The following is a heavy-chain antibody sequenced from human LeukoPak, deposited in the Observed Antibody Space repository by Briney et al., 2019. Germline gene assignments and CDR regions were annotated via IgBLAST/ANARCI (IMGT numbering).Heavy chain of an antibody. D-gene: IGHD3-3*01. J-gene: IGHJ6*03. CDR3: AREWEWINTILWDNSYYYMDV. Sequence: SETLSLTCTVSGGSISSYYWSWIRQPPGKGLEWIGYIYYSGSTYYNPSLKSRVTISVDTSKNQFSLKLSSVTAADTAVYYCAREWEWINTILWDNSYYYMDVWGKGTTVTVSS. CDR1: GGSISSYY. CDR2: IYYSGST. V-gene: IGHV4-59*12.